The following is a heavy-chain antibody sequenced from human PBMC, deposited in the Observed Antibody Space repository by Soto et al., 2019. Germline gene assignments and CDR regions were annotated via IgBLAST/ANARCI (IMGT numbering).Heavy chain of an antibody. V-gene: IGHV3-30-3*01. J-gene: IGHJ4*02. D-gene: IGHD3-9*01. Sequence: QVQLVESGGGVVQPGRSLRLSCAASGFTFTDYAMHWVRQAPDKGLEWVAVISYDGSNKHYADSVKGRLTISRDNSKNTLYLQMNILRAEDTAVYYCARDQYFASYDFDYWGQGTLVTVSS. CDR3: ARDQYFASYDFDY. CDR2: ISYDGSNK. CDR1: GFTFTDYA.